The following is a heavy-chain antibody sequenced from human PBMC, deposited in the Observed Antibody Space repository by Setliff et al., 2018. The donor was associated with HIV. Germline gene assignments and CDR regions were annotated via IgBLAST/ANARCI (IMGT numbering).Heavy chain of an antibody. CDR1: GGSISRGGRY. CDR2: VYYTGES. CDR3: ASATVGRASTFDS. D-gene: IGHD1-26*01. V-gene: IGHV4-31*03. Sequence: SETLSLTCSVSGGSISRGGRYWGWIRQHPGRGLEWLGYVYYTGESFYKPSLGGRVTILQDKSKNQFSLELRSVTAADTAVYYCASATVGRASTFDSWGPGTLVTVS. J-gene: IGHJ4*02.